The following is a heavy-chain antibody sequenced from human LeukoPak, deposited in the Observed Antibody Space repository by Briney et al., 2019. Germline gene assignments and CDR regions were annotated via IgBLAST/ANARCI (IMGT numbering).Heavy chain of an antibody. CDR1: GFTVSSNY. V-gene: IGHV3-66*01. CDR3: ARDLWLDY. J-gene: IGHJ4*02. Sequence: GGSLRRSCAASGFTVSSNYMTWVRQAPGKGLEGISVIYSGGSTYYADSVKGRFTISRDNSKNTLYLQMNSLRAEDTAVYFCARDLWLDYWGQGTLVTVSS. D-gene: IGHD2/OR15-2a*01. CDR2: IYSGGST.